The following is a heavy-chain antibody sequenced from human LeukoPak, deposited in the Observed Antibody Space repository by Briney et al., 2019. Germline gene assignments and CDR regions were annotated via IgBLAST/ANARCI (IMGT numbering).Heavy chain of an antibody. J-gene: IGHJ3*02. CDR1: GGTFSSYA. V-gene: IGHV1-69*13. Sequence: GASVKVSCKASGGTFSSYAISWVRQAPGQGLEWMGGIIPIFGTANYAQKFQGRVTITADESTSTAYMELSSLRSEDTAVYYCARGFAEEGTTTGAFDIWGHGTMVTVSS. D-gene: IGHD1-7*01. CDR3: ARGFAEEGTTTGAFDI. CDR2: IIPIFGTA.